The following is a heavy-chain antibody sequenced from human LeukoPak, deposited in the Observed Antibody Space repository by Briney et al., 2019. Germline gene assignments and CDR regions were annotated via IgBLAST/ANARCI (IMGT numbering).Heavy chain of an antibody. D-gene: IGHD3-9*01. J-gene: IGHJ4*02. CDR2: LSDSGSNT. V-gene: IGHV3-23*01. CDR3: AKDVYPVQYFGQTSH. CDR1: GFTFSSYD. Sequence: GGSLRLSCAASGFTFSSYDMSWVRQAPGKGLEWVSALSDSGSNTYYADSVKGRFTISRDNSKNTLYLQMNSLRAEDTAVYYCAKDVYPVQYFGQTSHWGQGTLVTVSS.